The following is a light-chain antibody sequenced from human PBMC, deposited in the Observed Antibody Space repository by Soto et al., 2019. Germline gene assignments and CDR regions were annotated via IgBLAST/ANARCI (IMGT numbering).Light chain of an antibody. Sequence: QSVLTQPPSASGIPGQRVTISCSGSSSNIGSHTVNWYQQLPGTAPRLLIYSNTQRPSGVPDRFSGSKSGTSASLAISGLQSEYEADYYCAAWDDSLNGVVFGGGTQLTVL. CDR1: SSNIGSHT. V-gene: IGLV1-44*01. CDR2: SNT. CDR3: AAWDDSLNGVV. J-gene: IGLJ2*01.